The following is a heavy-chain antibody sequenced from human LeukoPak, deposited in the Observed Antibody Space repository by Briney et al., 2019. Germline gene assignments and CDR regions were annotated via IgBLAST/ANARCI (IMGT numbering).Heavy chain of an antibody. CDR2: IYYSGST. V-gene: IGHV4-59*01. J-gene: IGHJ4*02. CDR1: GGSLSRYY. CDR3: ARSGALIRDLY. Sequence: SETPSLSCTVSGGSLSRYYWTWVRQPPGKGVEWIGYIYYSGSTNYNPPLKSRVTMSVDTSKNQFSLKLNSVTAADTAVYYCARSGALIRDLYWGQGARVTVSS. D-gene: IGHD2-21*01.